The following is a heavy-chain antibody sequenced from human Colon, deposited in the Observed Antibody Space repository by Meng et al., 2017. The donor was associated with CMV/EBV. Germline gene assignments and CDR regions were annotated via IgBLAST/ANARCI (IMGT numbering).Heavy chain of an antibody. Sequence: GGSLRLSCVASGFTLSSYWMTWVRQAPGKGLEWVANIKQDGSDKYYVDSVKGRFTISRDNAKNSLYLQMNSLRAEDTAVYYCAAYNWHAFDLWGRGTMVTVSS. V-gene: IGHV3-7*01. CDR3: AAYNWHAFDL. J-gene: IGHJ3*01. CDR1: GFTLSSYW. CDR2: IKQDGSDK. D-gene: IGHD1-20*01.